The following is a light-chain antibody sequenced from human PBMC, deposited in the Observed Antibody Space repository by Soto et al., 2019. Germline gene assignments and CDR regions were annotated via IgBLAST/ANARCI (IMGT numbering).Light chain of an antibody. CDR1: QSVSSN. CDR2: GAS. Sequence: EIVLTQSPATLSFSPGERATVSCRASQSVSSNLAWYQQKPGQAPRLLIYGASTRATGIPARFSGSGSGTEFTLTISSLQSEDFAVYYCQQYNNWPWITFGQGTRLEI. V-gene: IGKV3-15*01. J-gene: IGKJ5*01. CDR3: QQYNNWPWIT.